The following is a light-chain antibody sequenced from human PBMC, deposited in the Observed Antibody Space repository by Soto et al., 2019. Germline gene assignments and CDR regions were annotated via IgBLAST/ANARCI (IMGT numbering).Light chain of an antibody. J-gene: IGKJ2*01. Sequence: DIQMTQSPSSLSASVGDRVTSTCRASQSISSYLNWYQQKPGKAPKLLIYAASSLQSGVPSRFSGSGSGTDFTLTISSLQPEDFATYYCQQSYSTPYTFGQGTKLEIQ. V-gene: IGKV1-39*01. CDR3: QQSYSTPYT. CDR2: AAS. CDR1: QSISSY.